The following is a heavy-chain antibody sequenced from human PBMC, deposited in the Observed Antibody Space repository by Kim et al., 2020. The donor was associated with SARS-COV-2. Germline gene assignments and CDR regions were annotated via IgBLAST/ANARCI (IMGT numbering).Heavy chain of an antibody. CDR3: TTETYYDILTGPYYYYYGMDV. Sequence: GGSLRLSCAASGFTFSNAWMSWVRQAPGKGLEWVGRIKSKTDGGTTDYAAPVKGRFTISRDDSKNTLYLQMNSLKTEDTAVYYCTTETYYDILTGPYYYYYGMDVWGQGTTVTVSS. CDR2: IKSKTDGGTT. J-gene: IGHJ6*02. CDR1: GFTFSNAW. V-gene: IGHV3-15*01. D-gene: IGHD3-9*01.